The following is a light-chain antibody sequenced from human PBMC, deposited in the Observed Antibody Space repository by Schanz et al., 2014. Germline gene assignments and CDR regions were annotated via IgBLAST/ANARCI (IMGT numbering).Light chain of an antibody. Sequence: EIVMTQSPGTLSLSPGERATLSCRASQTVASDYLAWYQHIPGQAPRLLIYGASSRPTGIPDRFSGSGSGTDFTLTISSLEPEDFATYYCQQSYSTPSYTFGQGTKLEIK. CDR1: QTVASDY. V-gene: IGKV3-20*01. J-gene: IGKJ2*01. CDR2: GAS. CDR3: QQSYSTPSYT.